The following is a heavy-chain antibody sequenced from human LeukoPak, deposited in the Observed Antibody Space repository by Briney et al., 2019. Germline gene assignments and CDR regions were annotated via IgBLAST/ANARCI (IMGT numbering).Heavy chain of an antibody. CDR3: ARERILRYFDWYNMGYYYYGMDV. CDR1: GGSFSGYY. CDR2: INHSGST. J-gene: IGHJ6*02. V-gene: IGHV4-34*01. Sequence: SETLSLTCAVYGGSFSGYYWSWIRQPPGKGLEWIGEINHSGSTNYNPSLKSRVTISVDTSKNQFSLKLSSVTAADTAVYYCARERILRYFDWYNMGYYYYGMDVWGQGTTVTVSS. D-gene: IGHD3-9*01.